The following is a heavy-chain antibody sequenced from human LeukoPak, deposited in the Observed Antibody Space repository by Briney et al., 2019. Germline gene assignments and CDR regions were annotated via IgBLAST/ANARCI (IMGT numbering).Heavy chain of an antibody. V-gene: IGHV3-11*05. CDR3: ATAGGGSASYFAY. Sequence: GGSLRLSCATAGFTFSDYYMSWIHQAPGKELKWVSYISSSSTYTKYADSVKGRFTIFRDNAKNSLFLQMNYLRAEDTAVYYCATAGGGSASYFAYWGHGALVTVSS. J-gene: IGHJ4*01. CDR2: ISSSSTYT. CDR1: GFTFSDYY. D-gene: IGHD6-19*01.